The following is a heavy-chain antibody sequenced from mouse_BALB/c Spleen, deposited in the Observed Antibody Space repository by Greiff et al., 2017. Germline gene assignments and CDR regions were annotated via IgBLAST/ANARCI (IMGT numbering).Heavy chain of an antibody. CDR3: ARVDYGNYPWFAY. J-gene: IGHJ3*01. V-gene: IGHV5-9-4*01. Sequence: EVKLVESGGGLVKPGGSLKLSGAASGFPFSSYAMSWVRQSPEKRLEWVAEISSGGSYTYYPDTVTGRFTISRDNAKNTLYLEMSSLRSEDTAMYYCARVDYGNYPWFAYWGQGTLVTVSA. CDR2: ISSGGSYT. CDR1: GFPFSSYA. D-gene: IGHD2-1*01.